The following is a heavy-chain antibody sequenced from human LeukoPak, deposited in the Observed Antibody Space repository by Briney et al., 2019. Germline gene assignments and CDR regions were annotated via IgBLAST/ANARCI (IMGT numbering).Heavy chain of an antibody. CDR2: INPKSGDT. CDR1: GYTFTDYL. D-gene: IGHD2-21*02. CDR3: ARGYCSGDCFTLFDY. J-gene: IGHJ4*02. Sequence: ASVKVSCKASGYTFTDYLIHWVRQAPGQGLEWMGWINPKSGDTKFEHKFQGRVTMTRDTSISTAYMELSSLRSDDTAVYYCARGYCSGDCFTLFDYWGQGTLVTVSS. V-gene: IGHV1-2*02.